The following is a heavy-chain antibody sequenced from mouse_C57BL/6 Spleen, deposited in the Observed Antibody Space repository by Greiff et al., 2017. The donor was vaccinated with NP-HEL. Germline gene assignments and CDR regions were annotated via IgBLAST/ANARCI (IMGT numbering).Heavy chain of an antibody. Sequence: LVESDAELVKPGASVKISCKVSGYTFTDHTIHWMKQRPEQGLEWIGYIYPRDGSTKYNEKFKGKATLTADKSSSTAYMQLNSLTSEDSAVYFCATQFYDGYYWYYFDYWGQGTTLTVSS. D-gene: IGHD2-3*01. V-gene: IGHV1-78*01. CDR2: IYPRDGST. CDR3: ATQFYDGYYWYYFDY. J-gene: IGHJ2*01. CDR1: GYTFTDHT.